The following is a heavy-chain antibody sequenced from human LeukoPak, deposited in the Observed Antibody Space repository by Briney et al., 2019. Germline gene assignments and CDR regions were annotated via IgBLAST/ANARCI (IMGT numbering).Heavy chain of an antibody. J-gene: IGHJ4*02. V-gene: IGHV4-31*03. D-gene: IGHD2-21*02. CDR2: IYYSGST. CDR1: GASISSGDYY. CDR3: ARRKGGDFIDN. Sequence: SQTLSLTCTVSGASISSGDYYWSWIRQHPGKGLEWIGYIYYSGSTYYNPSLKSRVTISVDTSKNQLSLKLSSVTAADTAVYYCARRKGGDFIDNWGQGALVTVSS.